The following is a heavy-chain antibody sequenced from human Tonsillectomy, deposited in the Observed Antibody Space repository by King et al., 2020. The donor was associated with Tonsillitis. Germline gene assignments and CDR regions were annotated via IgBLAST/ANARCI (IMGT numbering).Heavy chain of an antibody. D-gene: IGHD3-10*01. CDR2: IYHSGST. CDR3: ARVKIRGVDIGAFDI. V-gene: IGHV4-38-2*01. CDR1: GYSISSVYY. Sequence: QLQESGPGLVKPSETLSLTCAVSGYSISSVYYWGWIRQPPGKGLEWIGTIYHSGSTYYNPSLKSRVTISVDTYKNQFSLKLSSVTAADAAVYYCARVKIRGVDIGAFDIWGQGTMVTVSS. J-gene: IGHJ3*02.